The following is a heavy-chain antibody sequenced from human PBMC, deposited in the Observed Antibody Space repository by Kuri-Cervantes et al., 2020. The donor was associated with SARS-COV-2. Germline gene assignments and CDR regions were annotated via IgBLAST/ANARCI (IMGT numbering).Heavy chain of an antibody. CDR1: GFTFSIYT. V-gene: IGHV3-64D*06. J-gene: IGHJ4*02. D-gene: IGHD3-10*01. Sequence: GESLKISCAASGFTFSIYTIHWVRQAPGKGLQYVSAISSTGRTTYYADSVKGRFTISRDNSRNTLDLQMSSLRAEDTAVYYCVRDSGDTSESEGAYDYWGQGTLVTVS. CDR2: ISSTGRTT. CDR3: VRDSGDTSESEGAYDY.